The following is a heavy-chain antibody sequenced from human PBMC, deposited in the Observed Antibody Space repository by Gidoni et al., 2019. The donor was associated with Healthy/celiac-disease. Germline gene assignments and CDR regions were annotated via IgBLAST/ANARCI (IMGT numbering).Heavy chain of an antibody. CDR3: ARSSGWLPRPLRFDP. J-gene: IGHJ5*02. CDR2: SIPIFGTA. CDR1: GGTFCSYA. D-gene: IGHD3-22*01. V-gene: IGHV1-69*06. Sequence: QVQLVQSGAAVTTPGSSVKVSCNASGGTFCSYAIRWVRQALGQGLEWMGGSIPIFGTANYAQKCQGRVTITADKSTSTAYMELSSQRSEETGVYYCARSSGWLPRPLRFDPWGQGTLVTVSS.